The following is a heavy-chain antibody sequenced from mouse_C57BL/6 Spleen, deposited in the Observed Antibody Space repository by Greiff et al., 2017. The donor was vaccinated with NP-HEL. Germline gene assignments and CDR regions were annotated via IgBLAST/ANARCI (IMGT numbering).Heavy chain of an antibody. D-gene: IGHD3-2*02. J-gene: IGHJ3*01. CDR3: ARSAQATPWFAY. CDR1: GYTFTDYY. CDR2: INPNHGGT. V-gene: IGHV1-26*01. Sequence: EVKLQQSGPELVKPGASVKISCKASGYTFTDYYMNWVKQSHGKSLEWIGDINPNHGGTSYNTKFKGKATLTVDKSSSTAYMERRSLTSEDSAVYYCARSAQATPWFAYWGQGTLVTVSA.